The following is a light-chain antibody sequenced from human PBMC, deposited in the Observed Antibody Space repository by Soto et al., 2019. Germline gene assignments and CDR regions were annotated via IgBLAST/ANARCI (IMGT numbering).Light chain of an antibody. CDR3: CSYAGSGTNV. J-gene: IGLJ1*01. Sequence: QSALTQPASVSGSPGQSITISCTGTSNDIGTYNLVSWYQQHPDKAPKLMIYEGSERPSGVSNRFSGSKSGNTASLTISGLRAEDEADYYCCSYAGSGTNVFGTGTKLTVL. V-gene: IGLV2-23*01. CDR1: SNDIGTYNL. CDR2: EGS.